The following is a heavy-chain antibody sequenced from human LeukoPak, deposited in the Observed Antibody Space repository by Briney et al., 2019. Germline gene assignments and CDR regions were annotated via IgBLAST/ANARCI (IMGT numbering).Heavy chain of an antibody. V-gene: IGHV3-48*03. D-gene: IGHD6-13*01. Sequence: GGSLRLSCAASGFTFSNYELNWVRQAPGKGLEWVPYISHSGRTIYSADSVKGRFTISGDNAKNSLYLQMNSLRAEDTAVYYCARGVGSSWPGWFDPWGQGTLVTVSS. J-gene: IGHJ5*02. CDR3: ARGVGSSWPGWFDP. CDR1: GFTFSNYE. CDR2: ISHSGRTI.